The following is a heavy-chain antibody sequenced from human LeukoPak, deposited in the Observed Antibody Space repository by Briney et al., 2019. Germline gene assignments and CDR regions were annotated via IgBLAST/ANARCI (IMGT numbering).Heavy chain of an antibody. V-gene: IGHV3-30*02. Sequence: GGSLRLSCAASGFTFSSYGMHWVRQAPGKGLEWVAFIRYDGSNKYYADSVKGRFTISRDNSKNTLYLQMNSLRAEDTAAYYCARFYSTPHYYYDSSGYYHFDYWGQGTLVTVSS. J-gene: IGHJ4*02. D-gene: IGHD3-22*01. CDR3: ARFYSTPHYYYDSSGYYHFDY. CDR2: IRYDGSNK. CDR1: GFTFSSYG.